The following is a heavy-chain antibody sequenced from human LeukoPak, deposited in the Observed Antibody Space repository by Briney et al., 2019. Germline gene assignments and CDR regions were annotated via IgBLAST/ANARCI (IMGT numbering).Heavy chain of an antibody. V-gene: IGHV1-46*01. Sequence: ASVKVSCKASGYTFTSYYMHWVRQAPGQGLEWMGIINPSGGSTSYAQKFQGRVTMTRDMSTSTVYMELSSLRSEDTAVYYCARVLPSGGNSYAFDYWGQGTLVTVSS. J-gene: IGHJ4*02. CDR3: ARVLPSGGNSYAFDY. CDR1: GYTFTSYY. D-gene: IGHD4-23*01. CDR2: INPSGGST.